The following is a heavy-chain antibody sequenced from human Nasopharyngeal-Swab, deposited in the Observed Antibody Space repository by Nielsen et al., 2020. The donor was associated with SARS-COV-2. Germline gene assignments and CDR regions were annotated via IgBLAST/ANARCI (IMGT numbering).Heavy chain of an antibody. CDR3: ARDRGYGFGHTGWFDS. CDR2: INHSGTT. Sequence: VRQAPGKGLEWIGEINHSGTTYYNPSLKSRLLISLDRSENQFSLKLNSVTAADTAVYYCARDRGYGFGHTGWFDSWGQGTLVTVSS. J-gene: IGHJ5*01. V-gene: IGHV4-4*02. D-gene: IGHD5-18*01.